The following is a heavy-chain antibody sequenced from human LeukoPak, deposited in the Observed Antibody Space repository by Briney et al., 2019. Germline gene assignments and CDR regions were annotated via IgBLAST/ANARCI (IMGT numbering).Heavy chain of an antibody. Sequence: GGSMRLSCAASGFTFSSYAMSWVRQAPGKGLEWVSAISGSGGSTYYADSVKGRFTISRDNSKNTLYLQMNSLRAEDTAVYYCAKDRPKWIVGVPAAIHWFDPWGQGTLVTVSS. CDR3: AKDRPKWIVGVPAAIHWFDP. J-gene: IGHJ5*02. D-gene: IGHD2-2*02. V-gene: IGHV3-23*01. CDR2: ISGSGGST. CDR1: GFTFSSYA.